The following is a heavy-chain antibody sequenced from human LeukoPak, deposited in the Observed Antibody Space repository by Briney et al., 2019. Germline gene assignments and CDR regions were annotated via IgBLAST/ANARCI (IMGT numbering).Heavy chain of an antibody. D-gene: IGHD4-23*01. J-gene: IGHJ4*02. CDR3: ASNPDYGGNSFDY. CDR1: GGSFSGYY. CDR2: INHSGST. V-gene: IGHV4-34*01. Sequence: SETLSLTCAVYGGSFSGYYWSWIRQPPGKGLEWIGEINHSGSTNYNPSLKSRVTISVDTSKNQFSLKLSSVTAADTAVYYCASNPDYGGNSFDYWGQGTLVTVSS.